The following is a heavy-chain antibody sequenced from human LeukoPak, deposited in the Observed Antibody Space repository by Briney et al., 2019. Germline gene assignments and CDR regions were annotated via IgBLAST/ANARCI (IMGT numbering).Heavy chain of an antibody. V-gene: IGHV1-69*05. CDR2: IIPIFGTA. Sequence: SVKVRCKASGGTFSSYAISWVRQAPGQGLEWMGGIIPIFGTANYAQKFQGRVTITTDESTSTAYMELSSLRSEDTAVYYCARDNYAGANWFDPWGQGTLVTVSS. CDR1: GGTFSSYA. CDR3: ARDNYAGANWFDP. J-gene: IGHJ5*02. D-gene: IGHD1-7*01.